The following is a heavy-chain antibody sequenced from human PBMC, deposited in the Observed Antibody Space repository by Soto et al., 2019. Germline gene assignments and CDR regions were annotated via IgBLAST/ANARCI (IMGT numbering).Heavy chain of an antibody. J-gene: IGHJ6*03. CDR3: ARDYDFWSGYYRHYYMDV. D-gene: IGHD3-3*01. CDR2: IYSGGST. Sequence: GGSLRLSCAPSGFTVSSNYMSWVRQAPGKGLEWVSVIYSGGSTYYADSVKGRFTISRDNSKNTLYLQMNSLRAEDTAVYYCARDYDFWSGYYRHYYMDVWGKGTTVTVSS. V-gene: IGHV3-66*01. CDR1: GFTVSSNY.